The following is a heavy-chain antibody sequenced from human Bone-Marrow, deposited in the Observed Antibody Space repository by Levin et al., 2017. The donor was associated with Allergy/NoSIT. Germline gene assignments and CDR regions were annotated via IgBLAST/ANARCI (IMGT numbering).Heavy chain of an antibody. CDR3: VRKTTGTTWFDP. CDR2: ISTSNSDI. V-gene: IGHV3-48*03. J-gene: IGHJ5*02. Sequence: PGGSLRLSCAASGFTFSNYEGNWIRQAPGKGLEWLSYISTSNSDIYYADSVKGRFTISRDNAKNSLNLQMNSLRPEDTAIYYCVRKTTGTTWFDPWGQGTLVTVSS. CDR1: GFTFSNYE. D-gene: IGHD1-7*01.